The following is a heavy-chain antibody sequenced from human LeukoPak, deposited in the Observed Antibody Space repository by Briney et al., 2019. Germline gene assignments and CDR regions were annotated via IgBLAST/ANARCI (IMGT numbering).Heavy chain of an antibody. J-gene: IGHJ6*03. V-gene: IGHV3-23*01. CDR3: AKMKRWRLYDYCMDV. CDR2: LTGSGST. D-gene: IGHD2-15*01. CDR1: GFAFSSFA. Sequence: GGSLRLSCVASGFAFSSFAMSWVRQAPGKGLEWVSGLTGSGSTYHSDSVKGGFTISRDNSKNTLSLQMNSLRAEDTAVYYCAKMKRWRLYDYCMDVWGKGTTVTVSS.